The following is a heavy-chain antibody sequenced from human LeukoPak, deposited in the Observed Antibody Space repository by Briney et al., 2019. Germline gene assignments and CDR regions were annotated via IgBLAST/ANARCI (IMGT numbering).Heavy chain of an antibody. V-gene: IGHV3-30*02. J-gene: IGHJ4*02. D-gene: IGHD6-13*01. CDR3: ARGRSSSWYYFDC. CDR2: IRYDGSNK. CDR1: GYTFSSSA. Sequence: GGSLRLSCAASGYTFSSSAMHWVRQAPGKGLEWVAFIRYDGSNKYYADSVKGRFTISRDNSKNTLYLQMNSLRAEDTAVYYCARGRSSSWYYFDCWGQGTLVTVSS.